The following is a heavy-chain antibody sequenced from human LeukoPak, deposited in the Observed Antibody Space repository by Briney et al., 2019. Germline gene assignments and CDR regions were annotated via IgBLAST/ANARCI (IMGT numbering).Heavy chain of an antibody. V-gene: IGHV4-31*03. CDR3: ARESYCSGGRCYSIANDAFDI. J-gene: IGHJ3*02. Sequence: SQTLSLTCTVSGGSISSGGYYWSWIRQHPGKGLEWIGYIYYGGSTYYNPSLKSRVTISVDTSKNQFSLKLSSVTAADTAVYYCARESYCSGGRCYSIANDAFDIWGQGTMVTVSS. CDR1: GGSISSGGYY. D-gene: IGHD2-15*01. CDR2: IYYGGST.